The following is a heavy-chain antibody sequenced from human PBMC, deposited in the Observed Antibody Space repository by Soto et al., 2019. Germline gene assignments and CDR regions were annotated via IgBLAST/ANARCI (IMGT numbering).Heavy chain of an antibody. J-gene: IGHJ4*02. CDR1: GFSLSTSGVG. V-gene: IGHV2-5*02. CDR3: AHRRDSSSWYGELYYFDY. D-gene: IGHD6-13*01. Sequence: SGPTLVNPTQTLTLTCTFSGFSLSTSGVGVGWIRQPPGKALDWLALIYWDDDKRYSPSLKSRLTITKDTSKDQVVLTMTNMDPVDTATYYCAHRRDSSSWYGELYYFDYWGQGTLVTVSS. CDR2: IYWDDDK.